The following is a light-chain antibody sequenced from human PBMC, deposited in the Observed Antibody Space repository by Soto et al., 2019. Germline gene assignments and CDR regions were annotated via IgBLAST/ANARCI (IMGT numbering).Light chain of an antibody. V-gene: IGKV3-20*01. CDR2: DAS. CDR3: QQYGDSLLK. CDR1: QIVTGDY. J-gene: IGKJ1*01. Sequence: EVVLTQSPGTLSLSPGEGATLSCRASQIVTGDYLAWYQQKPGQAPRLLMYDASTMSTGIPDRFSGSGSGNDFTLNISRLEHEDFAVYYCQQYGDSLLKFGQGTKVEIK.